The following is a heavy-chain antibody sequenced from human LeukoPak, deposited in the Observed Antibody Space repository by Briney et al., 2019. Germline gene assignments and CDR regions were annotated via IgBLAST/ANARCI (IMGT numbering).Heavy chain of an antibody. CDR1: GFTFSSYW. Sequence: GGSLRLSCAASGFTFSSYWMSWVRQAPGKGPEWVANIKQDGGEKNYVDSVKGRFTISRDNAKNSLYLQVNSLRAEDTAVYYCARSPSSVSYSGKYDYWGQGTLVTVSS. D-gene: IGHD1-26*01. CDR3: ARSPSSVSYSGKYDY. J-gene: IGHJ4*02. CDR2: IKQDGGEK. V-gene: IGHV3-7*01.